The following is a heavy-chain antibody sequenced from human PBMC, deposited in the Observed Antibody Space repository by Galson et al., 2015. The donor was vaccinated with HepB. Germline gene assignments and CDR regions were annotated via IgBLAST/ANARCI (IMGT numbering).Heavy chain of an antibody. Sequence: SVKVSCKASGYTFTSYGISWVRQAPGQGLEWMGWISAYNGNTNYAQNLQGRVTMTTDTFTSTAYMELRSLRSDDTAVYYCARGGGLLDSDGFDYWGQGTLVTVSS. CDR2: ISAYNGNT. CDR1: GYTFTSYG. D-gene: IGHD1-26*01. CDR3: ARGGGLLDSDGFDY. J-gene: IGHJ4*02. V-gene: IGHV1-18*01.